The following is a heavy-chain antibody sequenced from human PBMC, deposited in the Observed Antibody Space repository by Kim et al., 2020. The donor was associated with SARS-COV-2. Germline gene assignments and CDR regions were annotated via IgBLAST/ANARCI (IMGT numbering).Heavy chain of an antibody. V-gene: IGHV4-31*03. CDR3: ARDRLSGYSSSFDAFDI. CDR2: IYYSGST. J-gene: IGHJ3*02. CDR1: GGSISSGGYY. Sequence: SETLSLTCTVSGGSISSGGYYWSWIRQHPGKGLEWIGYIYYSGSTYYNPSLKSRVTISVDTSKNQFSLKLSSVTAADTAVYYCARDRLSGYSSSFDAFDIWGQGTMVTVSS. D-gene: IGHD6-13*01.